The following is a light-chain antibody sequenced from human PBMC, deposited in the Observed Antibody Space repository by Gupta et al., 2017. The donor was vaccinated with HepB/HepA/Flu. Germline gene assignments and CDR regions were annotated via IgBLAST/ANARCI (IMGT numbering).Light chain of an antibody. Sequence: EIVLTQSPGTLSLSAGERATLSCRASQSISNRLAWYQQKPGQAPRLFIYDASNRAPGIPARFSGSGSGTDFTLTISSLEPEDLAVYYCLQRSMWPRTFGQGTKLEIK. J-gene: IGKJ2*01. CDR3: LQRSMWPRT. CDR2: DAS. CDR1: QSISNR. V-gene: IGKV3-11*01.